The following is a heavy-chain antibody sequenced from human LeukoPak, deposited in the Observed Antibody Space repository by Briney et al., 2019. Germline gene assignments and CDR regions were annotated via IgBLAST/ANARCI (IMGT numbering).Heavy chain of an antibody. D-gene: IGHD3-10*01. CDR3: ARADMVRGVIIVDY. CDR1: GDSVSSNSAA. J-gene: IGHJ4*02. CDR2: TYYRSKWYN. V-gene: IGHV6-1*01. Sequence: SQTLSLTCAISGDSVSSNSAAWNWIRQSPSRGLEWLGRTYYRSKWYNDYAVSVKSRITINPDTSKNQFSLKLSSVTAADTAVYYCARADMVRGVIIVDYWGQETLVTVSS.